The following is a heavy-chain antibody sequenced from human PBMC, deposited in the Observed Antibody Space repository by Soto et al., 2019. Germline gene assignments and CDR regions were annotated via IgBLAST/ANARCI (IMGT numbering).Heavy chain of an antibody. Sequence: SETLSLTCTVSGCSISSYYWSWIRQPPGKGLEWIGYIYYSGSTNYNPSLKSRVTISVGTSKNQFSLKLSSVTAADTAVYYCAGRNHYMDVWGKGTTVTVSS. CDR2: IYYSGST. CDR1: GCSISSYY. CDR3: AGRNHYMDV. V-gene: IGHV4-59*08. J-gene: IGHJ6*03.